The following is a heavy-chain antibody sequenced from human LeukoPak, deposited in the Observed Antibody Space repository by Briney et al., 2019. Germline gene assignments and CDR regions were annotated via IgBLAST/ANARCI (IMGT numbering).Heavy chain of an antibody. V-gene: IGHV4-59*08. CDR2: LYYSGYT. CDR3: ARHAPCSSTSCYNPYFDY. D-gene: IGHD2-2*02. CDR1: GGSISSYY. J-gene: IGHJ4*02. Sequence: SETLSLTCTVSGGSISSYYWSWIRQPPGKGLEWIGYLYYSGYTNYNPSLKSRVTISLDTSKNQFSLKLSSVTAADTAVYYCARHAPCSSTSCYNPYFDYWGQGTLVTVSS.